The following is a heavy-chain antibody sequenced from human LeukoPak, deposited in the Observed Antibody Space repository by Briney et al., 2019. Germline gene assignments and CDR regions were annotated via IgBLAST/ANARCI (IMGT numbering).Heavy chain of an antibody. CDR1: GGSVSSTSYY. Sequence: SGTLSLTCTVSGGSVSSTSYYWGWIRQPPGKGLEWIGSIYYSGSTHYNSSLKSRLTISVDTSKNQFSLKLSSVTAADTAVYYCARLAIRYFDWNAWYFDSWGQGTLVTVSS. CDR2: IYYSGST. CDR3: ARLAIRYFDWNAWYFDS. D-gene: IGHD3-9*01. J-gene: IGHJ4*02. V-gene: IGHV4-39*01.